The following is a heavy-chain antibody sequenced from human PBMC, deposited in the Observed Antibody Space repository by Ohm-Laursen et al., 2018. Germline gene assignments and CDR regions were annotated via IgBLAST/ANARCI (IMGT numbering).Heavy chain of an antibody. V-gene: IGHV4-59*07. CDR3: ASGHNYGYDNYYYGMDV. D-gene: IGHD3-16*01. CDR2: IYHSGST. CDR1: GGSISNQY. Sequence: SDTLSLTCTVSGGSISNQYWNWVRQSPGKGLEWIGYIYHSGSTKYNPFFNSRVTISVDTSQNQFSLNLRSVTTADTAVYYCASGHNYGYDNYYYGMDVWGQGTTVTVSS. J-gene: IGHJ6*02.